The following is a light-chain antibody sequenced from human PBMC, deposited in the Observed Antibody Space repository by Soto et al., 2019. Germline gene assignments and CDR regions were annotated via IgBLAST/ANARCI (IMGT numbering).Light chain of an antibody. J-gene: IGLJ2*01. CDR3: ATWDRSLSVAV. CDR1: SSNIGNNY. CDR2: DND. Sequence: QAVVTQPPSVSAAPGQRVTISCSGSSSNIGNNYVFWYQQLPGTAPKILIYDNDKRPSGIPDRFSGSKSDTSATRGITGLQTGDEADYYCATWDRSLSVAVFGGGTKVTVL. V-gene: IGLV1-51*01.